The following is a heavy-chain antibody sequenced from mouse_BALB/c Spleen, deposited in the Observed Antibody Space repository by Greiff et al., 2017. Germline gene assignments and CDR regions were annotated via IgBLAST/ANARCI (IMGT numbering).Heavy chain of an antibody. V-gene: IGHV5-17*02. CDR3: ARSRGNYYFDY. D-gene: IGHD2-1*01. CDR2: ISSGSSTI. CDR1: GFTFSSFG. Sequence: EVMLVESGGGLVQPGGSRKLSCAASGFTFSSFGMHWVRQAPEKGLEWVAYISSGSSTIYYADTVKGRFTISRDNPKNTLFLQMTSLRSEDTAMYYCARSRGNYYFDYWGQGTTLTGSS. J-gene: IGHJ2*01.